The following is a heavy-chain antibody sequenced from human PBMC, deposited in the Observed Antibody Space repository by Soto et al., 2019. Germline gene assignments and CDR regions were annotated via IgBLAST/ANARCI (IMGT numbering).Heavy chain of an antibody. D-gene: IGHD6-13*01. J-gene: IGHJ4*02. CDR3: ARDLGTAAADQYYFDY. V-gene: IGHV1-2*04. CDR2: INPNSGGT. Sequence: GASVKVSCKASGYTFTGYYMHWVRQAPGQGLEWMGWINPNSGGTNYAQKFQGWVTMTRDTSISTAYMELSRLRSDDTAVYYCARDLGTAAADQYYFDYWGQGTLVTVSS. CDR1: GYTFTGYY.